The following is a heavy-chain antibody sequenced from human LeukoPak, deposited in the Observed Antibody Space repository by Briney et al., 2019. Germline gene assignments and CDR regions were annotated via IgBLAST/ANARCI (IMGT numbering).Heavy chain of an antibody. D-gene: IGHD6-13*01. CDR3: ARGAYSSSWYEFDP. Sequence: SETLSLTCTVSGGSISSSSYYWGWIRQPPGKGLEWIGSIYYSGSTYYNPSLKSRVTISVDTSENQFSLKLSSVTAADTAVYYCARGAYSSSWYEFDPWGQGTLVTVSS. J-gene: IGHJ5*02. CDR2: IYYSGST. CDR1: GGSISSSSYY. V-gene: IGHV4-39*07.